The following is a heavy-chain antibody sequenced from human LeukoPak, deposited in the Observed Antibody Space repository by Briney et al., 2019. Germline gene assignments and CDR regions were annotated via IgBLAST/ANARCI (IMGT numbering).Heavy chain of an antibody. CDR1: GGSISSYY. V-gene: IGHV4-59*08. D-gene: IGHD5-24*01. CDR2: IYYSGST. CDR3: ARYGVPVEMATITGGEAFDI. Sequence: PSETLSLTCTVSGGSISSYYWGWIRQPPGKGLEWIGYIYYSGSTSYNPSLKSRVTISVDTSKNQFSLKLSSVTAADTAVYYCARYGVPVEMATITGGEAFDIWGQGTMVTVSS. J-gene: IGHJ3*02.